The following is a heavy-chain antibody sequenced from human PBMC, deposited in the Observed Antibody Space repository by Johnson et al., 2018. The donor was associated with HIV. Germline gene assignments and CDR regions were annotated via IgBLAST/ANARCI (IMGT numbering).Heavy chain of an antibody. D-gene: IGHD1-26*01. CDR3: ARDRGGGSYHDAFDI. J-gene: IGHJ3*02. CDR2: ISYDGSNK. Sequence: QVLLVESGGGVVQPGTSLRLSCTASGFAFSSYALHWVRQAPGKGLEWVAVISYDGSNKYYADSVKGRFTISRDNSKNTLYLQMNSLRAEDTAVYYCARDRGGGSYHDAFDIWGQGTMVTVSS. V-gene: IGHV3-30-3*01. CDR1: GFAFSSYA.